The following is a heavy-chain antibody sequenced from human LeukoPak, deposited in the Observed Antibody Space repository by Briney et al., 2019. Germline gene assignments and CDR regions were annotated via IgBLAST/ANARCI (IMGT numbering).Heavy chain of an antibody. CDR1: GFTFSSYA. D-gene: IGHD3-10*01. V-gene: IGHV3-23*01. CDR2: ISGSGGST. J-gene: IGHJ3*02. CDR3: AKELLLWFGESSDAFDI. Sequence: PGGSLRLSCAASGFTFSSYAMSWVRQAPGKGLEWVSAISGSGGSTYYADSVKGRFTISRDNSKNTLYLQMNSLRAEDTAVYYCAKELLLWFGESSDAFDIWGQGTMVTVSS.